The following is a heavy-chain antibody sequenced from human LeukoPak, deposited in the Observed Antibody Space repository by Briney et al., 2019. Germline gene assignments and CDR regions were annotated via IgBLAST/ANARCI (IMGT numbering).Heavy chain of an antibody. V-gene: IGHV3-23*01. CDR3: VGSPVMGATAKYYFDY. CDR1: GFTFSSYA. D-gene: IGHD1-26*01. Sequence: GGSLRLSCAASGFTFSSYAMSWVRQAPGKGLEWVSAISGSGGSTYYADSVKGRFTISRDNSKNTLYLQMNSLRAEDTAVYYCVGSPVMGATAKYYFDYWGQGTLVTVSS. J-gene: IGHJ4*02. CDR2: ISGSGGST.